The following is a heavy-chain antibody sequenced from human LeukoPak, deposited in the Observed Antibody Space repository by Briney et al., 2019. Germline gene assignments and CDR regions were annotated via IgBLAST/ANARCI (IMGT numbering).Heavy chain of an antibody. CDR2: ISYGGSNK. D-gene: IGHD6-19*01. CDR3: ARDWVAVADTGFVDY. V-gene: IGHV3-30-3*01. J-gene: IGHJ4*02. CDR1: GFTFSSYA. Sequence: PGGSLRLSCAASGFTFSSYAMHWVRQAPGKGLEWVAVISYGGSNKYYADSVKGRFTISRDNSKNTLYLQMNSLRAEDTAVYYCARDWVAVADTGFVDYWGQGTLVTVSS.